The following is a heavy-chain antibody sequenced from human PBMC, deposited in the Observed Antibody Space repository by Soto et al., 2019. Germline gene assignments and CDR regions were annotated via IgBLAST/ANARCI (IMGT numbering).Heavy chain of an antibody. Sequence: SVKVSCKASGGTFSSYAIGWVRQAPGQGLEWMGGIIPIFGTANYAQKFQGRVTITADESTSTAYMELSSLRSEDTAVYYCARDRGCSGGSCYSSAFDIWGQGTMVTVSS. CDR1: GGTFSSYA. CDR2: IIPIFGTA. V-gene: IGHV1-69*13. D-gene: IGHD2-15*01. J-gene: IGHJ3*02. CDR3: ARDRGCSGGSCYSSAFDI.